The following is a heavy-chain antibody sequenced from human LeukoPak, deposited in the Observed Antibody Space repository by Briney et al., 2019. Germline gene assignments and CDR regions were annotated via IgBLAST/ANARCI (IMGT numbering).Heavy chain of an antibody. V-gene: IGHV3-7*03. CDR3: ATPLDYHDNSGFHQGGD. J-gene: IGHJ4*02. D-gene: IGHD3-22*01. CDR1: GFTFSSYA. CDR2: IKEDGSKK. Sequence: GGSLRLSCAASGFTFSSYAMSWVRQAPGKGLEWAANIKEDGSKKNYVDSVKGRFTISRDNAKNSLYLQMTSLRAEDTAMYYCATPLDYHDNSGFHQGGDWGQGTLVTVSS.